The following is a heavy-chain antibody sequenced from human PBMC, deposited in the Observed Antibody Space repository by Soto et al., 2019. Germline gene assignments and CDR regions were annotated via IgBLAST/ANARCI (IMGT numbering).Heavy chain of an antibody. D-gene: IGHD3-3*01. CDR1: RASVYSYY. J-gene: IGHJ6*02. CDR2: MSNSGST. Sequence: QVQLQESGPGLVKPSETLSLTCSVSRASVYSYYWSWVRQPPGKGLEFLGYMSNSGSTKYNPSLKSRDTILGTAKNQFSLKLISVTDASTAVYYCARIFRTIVAAEDCYYGIDVWGQGITLTVS. V-gene: IGHV4-59*02. CDR3: ARIFRTIVAAEDCYYGIDV.